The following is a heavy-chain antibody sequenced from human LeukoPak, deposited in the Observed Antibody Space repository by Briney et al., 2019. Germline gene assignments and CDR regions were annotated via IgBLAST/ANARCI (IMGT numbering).Heavy chain of an antibody. J-gene: IGHJ4*02. Sequence: GGSRRLSCAASGFTFSSYAMSWVRQAPGKGLEWVSAISGSGGSTYYADSVKGRFTISRDNSKNTLYLQMNSPRAEDTAVYYCANLMYDYVWGSYRFPSLDGDYWGQGTLVTVSS. CDR2: ISGSGGST. V-gene: IGHV3-23*01. D-gene: IGHD3-16*02. CDR1: GFTFSSYA. CDR3: ANLMYDYVWGSYRFPSLDGDY.